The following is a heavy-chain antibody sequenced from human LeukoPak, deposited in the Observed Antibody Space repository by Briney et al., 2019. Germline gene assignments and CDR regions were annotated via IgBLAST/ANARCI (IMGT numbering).Heavy chain of an antibody. Sequence: PGGSLRLSCAASGFTFSSYAMSWVRQAPGKGLEWVSVIYSGGSTYYADSVKGRFTISRDNSKNTLYLQMNSLRAEDTAVYYCARDPLGSGIDYWGQGTLVTVSS. CDR1: GFTFSSYA. CDR2: IYSGGST. D-gene: IGHD3-10*02. CDR3: ARDPLGSGIDY. J-gene: IGHJ4*02. V-gene: IGHV3-53*01.